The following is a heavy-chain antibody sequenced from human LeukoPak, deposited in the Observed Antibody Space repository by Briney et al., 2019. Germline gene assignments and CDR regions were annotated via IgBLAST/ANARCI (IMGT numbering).Heavy chain of an antibody. Sequence: SETLSLTCAVYGGSFSGYYWSWIRQPPGKGLEWIGEINRSGSTNYNPSLKSRVTISVDTSKNQFSLKLSSVTAADTAVYYCASDYSSSWGDAFDIWGQGTMVTVSS. J-gene: IGHJ3*02. CDR3: ASDYSSSWGDAFDI. D-gene: IGHD6-13*01. CDR2: INRSGST. V-gene: IGHV4-34*01. CDR1: GGSFSGYY.